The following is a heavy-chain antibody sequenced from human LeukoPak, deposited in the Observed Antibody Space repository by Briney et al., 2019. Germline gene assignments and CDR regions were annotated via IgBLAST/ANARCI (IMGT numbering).Heavy chain of an antibody. CDR3: ALGHRYYYDSSGYYPGDY. D-gene: IGHD3-22*01. CDR1: GFTFSSYS. J-gene: IGHJ4*02. Sequence: PGGSLRLSCAASGFTFSSYSMNWVRQAPGKGLEWVSSISSSSRYIYYADSVKGRFTISRDNAKNSLYLQMNSLRAEDTAVYYCALGHRYYYDSSGYYPGDYWGQGTLVTVSS. V-gene: IGHV3-21*01. CDR2: ISSSSRYI.